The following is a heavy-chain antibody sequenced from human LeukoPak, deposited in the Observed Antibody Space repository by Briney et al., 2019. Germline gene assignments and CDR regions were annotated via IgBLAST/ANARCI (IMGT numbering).Heavy chain of an antibody. J-gene: IGHJ4*02. D-gene: IGHD6-13*01. CDR1: GGSFSGYY. CDR2: INHSGST. Sequence: SETLSLTCAVYGGSFSGYYWSWIRQPPGKGLEWIGEINHSGSTNYNPSLKSRVTISVDTSKSQFSLKLSSVTAADTAVYYCARSSRIAAAGFFFDYWGQGTLVTVSS. CDR3: ARSSRIAAAGFFFDY. V-gene: IGHV4-34*01.